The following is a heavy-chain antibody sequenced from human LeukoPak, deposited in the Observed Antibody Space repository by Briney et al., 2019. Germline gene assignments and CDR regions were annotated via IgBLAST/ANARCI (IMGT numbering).Heavy chain of an antibody. CDR2: IRYDGSNK. CDR1: GFTFSSYG. D-gene: IGHD6-13*01. J-gene: IGHJ4*02. CDR3: AKDRSSSWYRYFDY. Sequence: GGSLRLSCAASGFTFSSYGMHWVRQAPGKGLEWVAFIRYDGSNKYYADSVKGRFTISRDNSKNTLYLHVNSLRPEDTAVYYCAKDRSSSWYRYFDYWGQGTLVTVSS. V-gene: IGHV3-30*02.